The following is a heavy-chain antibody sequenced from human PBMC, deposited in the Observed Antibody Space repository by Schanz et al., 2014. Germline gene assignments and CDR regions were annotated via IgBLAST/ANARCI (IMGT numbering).Heavy chain of an antibody. CDR3: AKDSTHIDIVLVPTAIDY. J-gene: IGHJ4*02. D-gene: IGHD2-2*01. CDR2: LSGSGGST. Sequence: EVQLVESGGGLVQPGGSLRLSCAASGFTFSSYAMSWVRQAPGKGLEWVSALSGSGGSTYYADSVKGRFTISRDNSKNTLYLHMNTLRSEHTAVYYCAKDSTHIDIVLVPTAIDYWGQGTLVTVSS. CDR1: GFTFSSYA. V-gene: IGHV3-23*04.